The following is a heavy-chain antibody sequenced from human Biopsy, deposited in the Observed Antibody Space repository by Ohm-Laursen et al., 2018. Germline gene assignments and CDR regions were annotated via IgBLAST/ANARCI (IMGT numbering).Heavy chain of an antibody. J-gene: IGHJ5*01. CDR2: IYYSGTT. CDR1: GVSVTSRGYY. D-gene: IGHD3-3*01. Sequence: TLSLTCTVSGVSVTSRGYYWTWIRQPPGKVMEWIASIYYSGTTHKNPSLKSRVTISVDTSQGLLSLDLSSVTAADPAVYYCARVRGGCLEWFDYWGQGTLVTVSS. V-gene: IGHV4-61*03. CDR3: ARVRGGCLEWFDY.